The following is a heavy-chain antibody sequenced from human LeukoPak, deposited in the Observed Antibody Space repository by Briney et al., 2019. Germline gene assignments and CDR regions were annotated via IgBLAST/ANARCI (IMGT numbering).Heavy chain of an antibody. CDR2: MNPNSGNT. J-gene: IGHJ4*02. D-gene: IGHD3-10*01. V-gene: IGHV1-8*02. Sequence: ASVKVSCKASGYTFTGYYMHWVRQAPGQGLEWMGWMNPNSGNTGYAQKFQGRVTMTRNTSISTAYMELSSLRSEDTAVYYCARGPRVLWFGELLYWGQGTLVTVSS. CDR3: ARGPRVLWFGELLY. CDR1: GYTFTGYY.